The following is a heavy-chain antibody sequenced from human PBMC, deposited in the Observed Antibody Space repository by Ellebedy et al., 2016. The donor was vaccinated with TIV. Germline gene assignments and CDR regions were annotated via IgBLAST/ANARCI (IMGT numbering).Heavy chain of an antibody. Sequence: SCKASGYTFTSYGMHWVRQAPGKGLEWVAVISYDGSNKNYADSVKGRFTISRDNSKNTLYLQMNSLRAEDTAVYYCARARGCSGGRCYSADYWGQGTLVTVSS. V-gene: IGHV3-30*03. CDR1: GYTFTSYG. CDR3: ARARGCSGGRCYSADY. CDR2: ISYDGSNK. D-gene: IGHD2-15*01. J-gene: IGHJ4*02.